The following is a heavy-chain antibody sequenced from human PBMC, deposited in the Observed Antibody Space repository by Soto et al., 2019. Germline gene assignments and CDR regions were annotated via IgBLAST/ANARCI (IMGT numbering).Heavy chain of an antibody. Sequence: SETRSLTCAVSGYSISSGYYWGWIRQPPGKGLEWIGSIYHSGSTYYNPSLKSRVTISVDTSKNQFSLKLSSVTAADTAVYYCARTTIAAAGTPFDYWGQGTLVTVSS. CDR3: ARTTIAAAGTPFDY. CDR2: IYHSGST. CDR1: GYSISSGYY. V-gene: IGHV4-38-2*01. D-gene: IGHD6-13*01. J-gene: IGHJ4*02.